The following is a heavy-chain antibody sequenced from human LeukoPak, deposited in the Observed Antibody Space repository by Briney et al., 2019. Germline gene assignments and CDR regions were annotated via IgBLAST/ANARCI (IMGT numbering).Heavy chain of an antibody. J-gene: IGHJ3*02. Sequence: GRSLRLSCAASGFTFSSYGMHWVRQAPGKGLEWVAVISYDGSNKYYADSVKGRFTIYRDNYENTLYLQMNSRVAEDAALYYCAKGEHGSGLLEQDFHIWEQGKIVRVSS. D-gene: IGHD3-10*01. CDR1: GFTFSSYG. V-gene: IGHV3-30*18. CDR2: ISYDGSNK. CDR3: AKGEHGSGLLEQDFHI.